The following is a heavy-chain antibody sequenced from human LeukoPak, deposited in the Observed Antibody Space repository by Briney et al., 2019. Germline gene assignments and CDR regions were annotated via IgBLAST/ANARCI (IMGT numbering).Heavy chain of an antibody. V-gene: IGHV1-2*02. CDR1: GYTFTGYY. Sequence: ASVKVSCKASGYTFTGYYMHWVRQAPGQGLEWMGWINPNSGGTNYAQKFQGRVTMTRDTSISTAYMELSRLGSDDTAVYYCARSFGGVIVPPLDFDYWGQGTLVTVSS. CDR2: INPNSGGT. J-gene: IGHJ4*02. CDR3: ARSFGGVIVPPLDFDY. D-gene: IGHD3-16*02.